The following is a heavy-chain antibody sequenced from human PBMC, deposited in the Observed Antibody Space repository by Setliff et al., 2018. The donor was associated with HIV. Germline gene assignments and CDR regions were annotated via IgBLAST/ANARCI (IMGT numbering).Heavy chain of an antibody. CDR3: AKRAGSDYFTRFDY. Sequence: SETLSLTCTVSGPSINIHYWSWIRQSPGKGFEWIGYIYSTGSTNYNPSLQSRVTISMVASRNQFSLKLSSATAADTAVYYCAKRAGSDYFTRFDYWGQGTLVTVSS. J-gene: IGHJ4*02. D-gene: IGHD3-10*01. CDR1: GPSINIHY. CDR2: IYSTGST. V-gene: IGHV4-59*11.